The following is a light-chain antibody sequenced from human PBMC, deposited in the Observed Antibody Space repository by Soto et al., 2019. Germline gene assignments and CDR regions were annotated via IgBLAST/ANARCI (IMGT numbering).Light chain of an antibody. V-gene: IGKV3-15*01. CDR1: QSVSSN. CDR3: QQYNNWTFYSA. Sequence: EIVMTQSPATLSLSPGERATLSCRASQSVSSNLAWYQQKPGQAPRLLIYGASTRATGIAARFSGSGSGTEFTLTISSLQSEDFAVYYCQQYNNWTFYSAFGPGTKVDIK. J-gene: IGKJ3*01. CDR2: GAS.